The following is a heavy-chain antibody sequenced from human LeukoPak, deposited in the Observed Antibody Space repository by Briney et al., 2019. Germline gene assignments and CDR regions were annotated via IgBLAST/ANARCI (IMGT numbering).Heavy chain of an antibody. V-gene: IGHV3-48*03. D-gene: IGHD3-3*01. CDR1: GFTFSSYE. Sequence: QSGGSLRLSCAASGFTFSSYEMNWVRQAPGKGLEWVSYISTTGSSIYYADSVKGRFSISRDNSKNTLYLQMNSLRAEDTAVYYCARDAYYDFWGAYYTGGDYWGQGTLVTVSS. CDR3: ARDAYYDFWGAYYTGGDY. CDR2: ISTTGSSI. J-gene: IGHJ4*02.